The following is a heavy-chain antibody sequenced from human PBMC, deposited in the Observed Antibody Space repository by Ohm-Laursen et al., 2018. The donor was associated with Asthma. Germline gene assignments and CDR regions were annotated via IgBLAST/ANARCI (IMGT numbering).Heavy chain of an antibody. CDR2: IWYGGSNK. J-gene: IGHJ6*02. V-gene: IGHV3-30*18. D-gene: IGHD2-2*01. CDR3: AKISRHCSSTSCFKNYYYYGMNV. Sequence: SLRLSCSASGFTFTSYDMYWVRQAPGKGLEFVAVIWYGGSNKYYADSVKGRFTISRDNSKNTLYLQMNSLRAEDTAVHYCAKISRHCSSTSCFKNYYYYGMNVWGQGATVTVSS. CDR1: GFTFTSYD.